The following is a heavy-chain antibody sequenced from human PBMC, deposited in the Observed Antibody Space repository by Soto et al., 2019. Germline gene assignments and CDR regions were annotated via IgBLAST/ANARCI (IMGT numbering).Heavy chain of an antibody. Sequence: EVQLLESGGGLVQPGGSLRLSCVGSGFTFSSYAMSWVRQAPGKGLEWVSTMSGSGGSTNSADSVKGRFTISRDNSKSTLYLQMNSLRAEDTAVYYCAKMDAYAFDMWGQGTMVTVSS. CDR3: AKMDAYAFDM. V-gene: IGHV3-23*01. CDR1: GFTFSSYA. D-gene: IGHD2-2*01. CDR2: MSGSGGST. J-gene: IGHJ3*02.